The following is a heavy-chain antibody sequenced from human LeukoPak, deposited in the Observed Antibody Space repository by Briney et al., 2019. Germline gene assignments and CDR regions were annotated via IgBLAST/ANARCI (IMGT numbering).Heavy chain of an antibody. V-gene: IGHV3-7*05. CDR2: INLDGGEK. CDR3: ATDVNSNYEY. CDR1: GFTFSSFW. J-gene: IGHJ4*02. Sequence: GGSLRLSCGASGFTFSSFWMSWVRQAPGKGPEWVANINLDGGEKNYADSVKGRFTISRENAKNSLYLQMNGLRAEDTAMYYCATDVNSNYEYWGQGTLVTVSS. D-gene: IGHD4-11*01.